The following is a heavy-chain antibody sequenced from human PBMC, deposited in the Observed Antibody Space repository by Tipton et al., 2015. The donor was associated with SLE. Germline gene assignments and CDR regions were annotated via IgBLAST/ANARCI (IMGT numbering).Heavy chain of an antibody. J-gene: IGHJ4*02. Sequence: VTISVDTSKNQFSLKLSSVTAADTAVYYCARGAGPYEVDYWGQGTLVTVSS. D-gene: IGHD3-16*01. CDR3: ARGAGPYEVDY. V-gene: IGHV4-59*09.